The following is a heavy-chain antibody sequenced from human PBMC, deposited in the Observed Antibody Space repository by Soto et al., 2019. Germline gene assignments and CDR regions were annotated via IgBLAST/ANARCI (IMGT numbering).Heavy chain of an antibody. CDR1: DGSISSYY. V-gene: IGHV4-59*08. D-gene: IGHD3-10*01. J-gene: IGHJ4*01. CDR3: ARHWYGSGTHYPFDS. CDR2: IYYSGST. Sequence: QVQLQESGPGLVKPSETLSLTCTVSDGSISSYYWSWIRQPPGKGLEWIGYIYYSGSTDHNPSLKSRVTISVDTSKNQFSLKLSSVTAADTAVYFCARHWYGSGTHYPFDSWGHGTLVTVSS.